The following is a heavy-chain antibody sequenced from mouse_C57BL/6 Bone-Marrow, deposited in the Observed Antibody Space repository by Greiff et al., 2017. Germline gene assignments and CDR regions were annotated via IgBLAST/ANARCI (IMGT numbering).Heavy chain of an antibody. CDR1: GYTFTDYY. D-gene: IGHD1-1*01. J-gene: IGHJ4*01. Sequence: VQLQQSGPELVKPGASVKISCKASGYTFTDYYMNWVKQSHGKSLEWIGDINPNNGGTSYNQKFKGKATLTVDKSSSTAYMELRSLTSEDSAVYYCARYPVTTVVAPYAMDYWGQGTSVTVSS. V-gene: IGHV1-26*01. CDR2: INPNNGGT. CDR3: ARYPVTTVVAPYAMDY.